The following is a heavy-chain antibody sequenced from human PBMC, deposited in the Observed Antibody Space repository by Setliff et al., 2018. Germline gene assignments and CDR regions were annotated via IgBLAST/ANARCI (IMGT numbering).Heavy chain of an antibody. V-gene: IGHV3-23*01. CDR3: AIATPYNWNDDY. CDR2: ISGTGART. J-gene: IGHJ4*02. D-gene: IGHD1-20*01. CDR1: GFTFSNYW. Sequence: SLRLSCAASGFTFSNYWMHWVRQAPGKGLEWVSTISGTGARTYYADSVKGRFTISRDNSKNTLYLQMNSLRAEDTAVYYCAIATPYNWNDDYWGQGTLVTVSS.